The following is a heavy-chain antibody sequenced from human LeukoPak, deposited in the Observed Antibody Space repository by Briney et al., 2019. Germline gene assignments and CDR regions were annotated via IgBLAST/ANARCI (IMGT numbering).Heavy chain of an antibody. V-gene: IGHV3-33*01. J-gene: IGHJ6*02. D-gene: IGHD3-22*01. CDR3: ARRGDYYDSSGYYNYYYGMDV. CDR2: IWYDGSNK. CDR1: GFTFSSYG. Sequence: GGSLRLSCAASGFTFSSYGMHWVRQAPGKGLEWVAVIWYDGSNKYYADSVKGRFTISRDNSKNTLYLQMNSLRAEDTAVYYCARRGDYYDSSGYYNYYYGMDVWGQGTTVTVSS.